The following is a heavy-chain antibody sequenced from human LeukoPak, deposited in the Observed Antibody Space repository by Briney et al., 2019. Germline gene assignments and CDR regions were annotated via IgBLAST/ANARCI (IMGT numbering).Heavy chain of an antibody. CDR1: GGSISSSSYY. Sequence: SETLSLTCTVSGGSISSSSYYWGWIRQPPGKGLEWIGSTYYSGSTYYNPSLKSRVTISVDTSKNQFSLKLSSVTAADTAVYYCARRIVVVPAAIQYYYYGMDVWGQGTTVTVSS. J-gene: IGHJ6*02. D-gene: IGHD2-2*02. CDR3: ARRIVVVPAAIQYYYYGMDV. CDR2: TYYSGST. V-gene: IGHV4-39*01.